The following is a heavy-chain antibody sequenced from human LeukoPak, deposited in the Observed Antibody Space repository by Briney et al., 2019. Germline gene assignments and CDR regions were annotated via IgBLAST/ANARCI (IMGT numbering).Heavy chain of an antibody. CDR2: LYYSGSS. V-gene: IGHV4-39*07. D-gene: IGHD4-23*01. J-gene: IGHJ4*02. CDR1: GDSSRSSDSY. Sequence: SETLSLTCTVSGDSSRSSDSYRGWIRQPPGKGLEWIGSLYYSGSSYYNPSLKSRVTISVDTSKNQFSLKLSSVTAADTAVYYCAREVGGNGNYWGQGTLVTVSS. CDR3: AREVGGNGNY.